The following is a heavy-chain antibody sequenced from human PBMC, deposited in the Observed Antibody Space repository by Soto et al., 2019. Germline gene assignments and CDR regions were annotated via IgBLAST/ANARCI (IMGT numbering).Heavy chain of an antibody. CDR3: ARNPPITFVEKTNLYYYMDV. V-gene: IGHV1-69*02. CDR1: GGTFSSYT. CDR2: IIPILGIA. D-gene: IGHD1-1*01. J-gene: IGHJ6*03. Sequence: ASVKVSCKASGGTFSSYTISWVRQAPGQGLEWMGRIIPILGIANYAQKFQGRVTITADKSTSTAYMELSSLRSEDTAVYYCARNPPITFVEKTNLYYYMDVWGKGTTVTVSS.